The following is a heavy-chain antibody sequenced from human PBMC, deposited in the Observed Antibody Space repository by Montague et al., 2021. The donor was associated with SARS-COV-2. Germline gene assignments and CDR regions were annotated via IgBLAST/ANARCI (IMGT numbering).Heavy chain of an antibody. Sequence: SETLSLTCTVSGGSIGGTNYYWDWCRRSPGKGLWWSGNILQSGGISYNPSLKTRVTISVDTSSNQFSLRLSSVTAADTAVYFCARHPPHSPSGNYLVPGGFDIWGPGTMVTVSS. D-gene: IGHD3-10*01. J-gene: IGHJ3*02. CDR2: ILQSGGI. CDR3: ARHPPHSPSGNYLVPGGFDI. CDR1: GGSIGGTNYY. V-gene: IGHV4-39*01.